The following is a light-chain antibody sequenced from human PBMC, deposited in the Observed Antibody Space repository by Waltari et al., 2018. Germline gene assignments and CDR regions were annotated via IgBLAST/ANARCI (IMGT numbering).Light chain of an antibody. CDR1: NMGDTY. Sequence: SYELTQTPSVSVSPGQTTSSSCSGDNMGDTYACEYQQKPGQSPVLVIYQDSRRPAGIPGRFSGPNAGNTATLTISVTQAMDEADYYCQAWDSSTAFYFFGTGTKVTVL. J-gene: IGLJ1*01. CDR3: QAWDSSTAFYF. CDR2: QDS. V-gene: IGLV3-1*01.